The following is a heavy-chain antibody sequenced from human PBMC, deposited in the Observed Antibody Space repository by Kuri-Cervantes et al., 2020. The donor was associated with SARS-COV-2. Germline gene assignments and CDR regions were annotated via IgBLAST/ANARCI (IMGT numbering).Heavy chain of an antibody. CDR2: INHSGSA. D-gene: IGHD6-6*01. V-gene: IGHV4-34*01. J-gene: IGHJ4*02. Sequence: GSLRLSCAVYGGSFSGFYWSWIRQAPGKGLEWIGEINHSGSANYSPSLKSRVTISVDTSKNQFSLKLSSVTAADTAVYYCARGSSSHRPFDYWGQGTLVTVSS. CDR3: ARGSSSHRPFDY. CDR1: GGSFSGFY.